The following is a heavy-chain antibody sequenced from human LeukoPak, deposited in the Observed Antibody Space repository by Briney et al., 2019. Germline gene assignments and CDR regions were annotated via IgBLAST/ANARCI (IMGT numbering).Heavy chain of an antibody. Sequence: PGGSLGLSCAASGFTFSSYAMSWVRQAPGKGLEWVSAISGSGGSTYYADSVKGRFTISRDNSKNAVYLQMNSLRAEDTAVYYCAKTTIGYSSGRYPGWPVDYWGQGTLVTVSS. V-gene: IGHV3-23*01. CDR1: GFTFSSYA. D-gene: IGHD6-19*01. CDR3: AKTTIGYSSGRYPGWPVDY. J-gene: IGHJ4*02. CDR2: ISGSGGST.